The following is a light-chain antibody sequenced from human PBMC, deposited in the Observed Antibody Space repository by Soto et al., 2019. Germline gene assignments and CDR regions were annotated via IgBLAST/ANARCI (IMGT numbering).Light chain of an antibody. Sequence: QSVLTQPASVSGSPGQSITISCTGSSSDVGGNKYVSWYQQHPGKAPKVMIYDVSNRPSGVSDRFSGSKSGNTASLTISGLQAEDEGDYYCSSYTPRNTRLFGGGTKLTVL. V-gene: IGLV2-14*01. CDR2: DVS. J-gene: IGLJ3*02. CDR1: SSDVGGNKY. CDR3: SSYTPRNTRL.